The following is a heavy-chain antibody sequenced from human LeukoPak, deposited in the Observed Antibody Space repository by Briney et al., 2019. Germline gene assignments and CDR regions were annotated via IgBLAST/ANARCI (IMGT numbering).Heavy chain of an antibody. CDR2: INPDSGGT. CDR1: GYSFTGYY. Sequence: GASVKVSCKASGYSFTGYYINWVRQAPGQGLEWMGWINPDSGGTNYAQKFHGRVTMTRDTSISIAYMELSGLRFDDTAVYYCARDSGASYWGQGTLVTASS. D-gene: IGHD4-17*01. V-gene: IGHV1-2*02. J-gene: IGHJ4*02. CDR3: ARDSGASY.